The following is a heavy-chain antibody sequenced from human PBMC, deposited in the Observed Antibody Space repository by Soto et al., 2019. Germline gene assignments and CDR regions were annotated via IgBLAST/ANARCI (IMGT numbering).Heavy chain of an antibody. J-gene: IGHJ3*02. CDR2: IYDSGDA. Sequence: PSETLSLTSSVSGGSISSYFRNWIRQAPGKGLEWIGCIYDSGDANYNPSLKSRVAISLDTSKNQFSLKLSSVTAADTAVYYCVASRTAIYGDALDIWAQGTMVTVSS. CDR3: VASRTAIYGDALDI. D-gene: IGHD2-21*02. CDR1: GGSISSYF. V-gene: IGHV4-59*03.